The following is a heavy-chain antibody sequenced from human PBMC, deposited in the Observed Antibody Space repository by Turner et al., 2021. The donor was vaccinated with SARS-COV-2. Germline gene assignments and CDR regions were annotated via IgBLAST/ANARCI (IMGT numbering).Heavy chain of an antibody. Sequence: QLQLQESGPGLVKPSETLSVTCTVSGGSINTSPYYWGWIRQPPGKGLEWIGYIYYSGSTNYNPSLKSRVTISVDTSKNQFSLKLSSVTAADTAVYYCASYYYDSSGYHYAFDYWGQGTLVTVSS. CDR1: GGSINTSPYY. J-gene: IGHJ4*02. CDR2: IYYSGST. D-gene: IGHD3-22*01. CDR3: ASYYYDSSGYHYAFDY. V-gene: IGHV4-61*05.